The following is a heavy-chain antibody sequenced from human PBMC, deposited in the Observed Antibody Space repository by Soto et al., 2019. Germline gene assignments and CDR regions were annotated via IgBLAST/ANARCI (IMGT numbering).Heavy chain of an antibody. V-gene: IGHV3-30*18. Sequence: GGSLRLSCAASGFTFSGYGMHWVRQAPGKGLEWVAVISYDGSNKYYADSVKGRFTISRDNSKNTLYLQMNSLRAEDTAVYYCAKDMGSLVYCSGGSCYLDYWGQGALVTVSS. CDR3: AKDMGSLVYCSGGSCYLDY. CDR1: GFTFSGYG. D-gene: IGHD2-15*01. J-gene: IGHJ4*02. CDR2: ISYDGSNK.